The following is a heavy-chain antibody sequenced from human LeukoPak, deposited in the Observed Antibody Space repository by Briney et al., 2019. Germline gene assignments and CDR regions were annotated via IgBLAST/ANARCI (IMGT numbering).Heavy chain of an antibody. Sequence: GGSLRLSCAASGFTFDDYGMSWVRQAPGEGLEWVSGINWNGGSTGYADSVKGRFTISRDNAKNSLYLQMNSLRAEDTALYYCARDRAGWYDDYYYYMDVWGKGTTVTVSS. CDR1: GFTFDDYG. CDR2: INWNGGST. J-gene: IGHJ6*03. D-gene: IGHD6-19*01. V-gene: IGHV3-20*04. CDR3: ARDRAGWYDDYYYYMDV.